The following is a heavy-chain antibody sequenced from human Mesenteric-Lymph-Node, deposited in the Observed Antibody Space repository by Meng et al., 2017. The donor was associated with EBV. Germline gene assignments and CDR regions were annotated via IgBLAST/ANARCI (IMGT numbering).Heavy chain of an antibody. J-gene: IGHJ4*02. V-gene: IGHV4-61*01. CDR1: GGSVSSGSYY. CDR3: ARVVGDSTGFEY. Sequence: QVQLQESGPGLVKPSEALSLTCTVSGGSVSSGSYYWSWIRQPPGKGLEWIGYIYYSGSTNYNPSLKSRVTISVDTSKNQFSLKLSSVTAADTAVYYCARVVGDSTGFEYWGQGTLVTVSS. D-gene: IGHD4-17*01. CDR2: IYYSGST.